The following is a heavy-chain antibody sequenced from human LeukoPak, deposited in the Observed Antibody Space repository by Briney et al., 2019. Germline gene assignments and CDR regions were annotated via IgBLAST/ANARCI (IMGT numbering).Heavy chain of an antibody. CDR1: GYTFTGYY. CDR2: INPNSGGT. Sequence: ASVKVSCKASGYTFTGYYMHWVRQAPGQGLEWIGRINPNSGGTNYAQKFQGGVTMTRDTSISTAYMELSRLRSDDTAVYYCARTKTAAAGNYYYYYMDVWGKGTTVTVSS. J-gene: IGHJ6*03. CDR3: ARTKTAAAGNYYYYYMDV. D-gene: IGHD6-13*01. V-gene: IGHV1-2*06.